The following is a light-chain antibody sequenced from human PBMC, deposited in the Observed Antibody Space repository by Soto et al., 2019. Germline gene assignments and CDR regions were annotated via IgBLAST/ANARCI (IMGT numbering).Light chain of an antibody. J-gene: IGLJ2*01. CDR2: DNN. Sequence: QSVLTQPPSVSAAPGQKVTISCSGSSSNIGDSYVSWYQQLPGTAPKLLIYDNNKRPSGIPDRFSGSKSGTSATLGITGLQTGHEADYYCGTWDSSLSTGIFGGGTKVTVL. CDR3: GTWDSSLSTGI. V-gene: IGLV1-51*01. CDR1: SSNIGDSY.